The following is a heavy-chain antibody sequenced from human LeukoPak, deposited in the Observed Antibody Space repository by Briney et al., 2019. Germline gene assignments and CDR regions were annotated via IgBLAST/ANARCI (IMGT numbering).Heavy chain of an antibody. D-gene: IGHD2-21*02. V-gene: IGHV2-70*11. CDR1: GFSLSTSGMC. Sequence: SGPTLVNPTQTPTLTCTFSGFSLSTSGMCVSWIRQPPGKALEWLARIDWDDDKYYSTSLKTRLTISKDTSKNQVVLTMANMDPVDTATYYCARVPGTYCGGDCYSNWGQGTLVTVSS. CDR3: ARVPGTYCGGDCYSN. J-gene: IGHJ4*02. CDR2: IDWDDDK.